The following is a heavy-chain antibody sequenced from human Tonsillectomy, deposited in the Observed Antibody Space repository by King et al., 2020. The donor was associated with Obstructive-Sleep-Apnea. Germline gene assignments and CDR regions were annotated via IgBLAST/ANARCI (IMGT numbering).Heavy chain of an antibody. CDR1: GFTFSSYG. D-gene: IGHD6-13*01. CDR3: AKEMIAAAATGGMDV. CDR2: ISYDGSNK. V-gene: IGHV3-30*18. J-gene: IGHJ6*02. Sequence: GQLVQSGGGVVHPGTSLRLSCAASGFTFSSYGMHWVRQAPGKGLEWVAVISYDGSNKYYADSVKGRFTISRDNSKNTLYLQMSSLRPEDTAVYYCAKEMIAAAATGGMDVWGQGTTVTVSS.